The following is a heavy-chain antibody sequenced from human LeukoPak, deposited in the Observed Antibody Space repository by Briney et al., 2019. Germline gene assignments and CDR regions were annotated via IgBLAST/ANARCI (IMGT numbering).Heavy chain of an antibody. CDR1: GFTFSTYS. CDR2: ISSTSTYI. V-gene: IGHV3-21*01. CDR3: ARWDRFHGV. Sequence: GGSLRLSCAASGFTFSTYSMNWVRQAPGKGLEWVSSISSTSTYIYHADSVKGRFTISRDNAKNSLYLQMNNLRAEDTAVYYCARWDRFHGVWGQGTLVTVSS. D-gene: IGHD1-14*01. J-gene: IGHJ4*02.